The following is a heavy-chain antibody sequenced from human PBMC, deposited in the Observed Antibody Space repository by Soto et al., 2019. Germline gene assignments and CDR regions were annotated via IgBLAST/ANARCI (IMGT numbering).Heavy chain of an antibody. CDR3: ARESGGATAPLDYYYFYMDV. D-gene: IGHD5-12*01. CDR2: INPNGGGT. Sequence: QVQLVQSGAEVKKPGASVTVSCRSSGDTFNDYYIHWVRQAPGQGLEWMGWINPNGGGTKYAQKFQGWVSMTRDTSIRTVYMQLSRLRSDDTAVYYCARESGGATAPLDYYYFYMDVWGTGTTVTVSS. CDR1: GDTFNDYY. J-gene: IGHJ6*03. V-gene: IGHV1-2*04.